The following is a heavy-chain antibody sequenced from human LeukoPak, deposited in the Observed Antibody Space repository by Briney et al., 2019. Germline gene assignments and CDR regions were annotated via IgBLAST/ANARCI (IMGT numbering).Heavy chain of an antibody. CDR2: VSYSGGT. D-gene: IGHD3-3*01. CDR3: ARLSTYYDFWSPLDY. CDR1: GASVSSHY. Sequence: SETLSLTCTVSGASVSSHYWSWIRQPPGKGLEWIGYVSYSGGTNYNPSLKSRVTISLDTSKDQFSLRLNSVTAADTAVYYCARLSTYYDFWSPLDYWGQGTLVTVSS. J-gene: IGHJ4*02. V-gene: IGHV4-59*02.